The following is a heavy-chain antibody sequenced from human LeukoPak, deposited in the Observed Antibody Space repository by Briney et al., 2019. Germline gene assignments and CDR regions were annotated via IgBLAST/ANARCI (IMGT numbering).Heavy chain of an antibody. CDR3: SRDLGTGRPHDV. CDR1: GFTFNNYW. V-gene: IGHV3-7*01. Sequence: GGSLRLSCVASGFTFNNYWMTWVRQAPGMGLEWVANLNQWGNDKYYADSVRGRFTISRDNARDALYLQMNSLRTEDTGLYYCSRDLGTGRPHDVWGLGTLVTVSS. CDR2: LNQWGNDK. J-gene: IGHJ1*01. D-gene: IGHD3/OR15-3a*01.